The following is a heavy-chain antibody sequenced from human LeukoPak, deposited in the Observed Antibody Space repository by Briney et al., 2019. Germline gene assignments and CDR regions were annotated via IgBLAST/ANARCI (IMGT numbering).Heavy chain of an antibody. CDR2: FYHSGST. J-gene: IGHJ4*02. V-gene: IGHV4-38-2*02. D-gene: IGHD6-19*01. CDR3: ARTNVGYSSGWFWDY. Sequence: PSETLSLTCTVSGYSISSGYFWGWIRQPPGKGLEWIGSFYHSGSTHYNPSLKSRVTISVDTSKNQFSLKLNSVAAADTAVYYCARTNVGYSSGWFWDYWGQGTLVIVPS. CDR1: GYSISSGYF.